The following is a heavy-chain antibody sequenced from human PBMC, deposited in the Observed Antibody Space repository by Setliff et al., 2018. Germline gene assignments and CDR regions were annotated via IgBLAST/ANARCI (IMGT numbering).Heavy chain of an antibody. D-gene: IGHD6-19*01. J-gene: IGHJ3*02. CDR2: IKEDGSQR. V-gene: IGHV3-7*01. CDR3: VRDVSPPGTNGWHPDVLDI. CDR1: GFDFKTHW. Sequence: GGSLRLSCAASGFDFKTHWMDWARQAPGKGLEWVANIKEDGSQRNYVDAVRGRFTISRDNAKNSLDLQMDSLRGEDTAVYYCVRDVSPPGTNGWHPDVLDIWGQGTMVTVSS.